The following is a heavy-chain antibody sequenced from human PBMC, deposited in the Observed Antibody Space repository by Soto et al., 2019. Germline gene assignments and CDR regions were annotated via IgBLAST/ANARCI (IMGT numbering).Heavy chain of an antibody. V-gene: IGHV1-69*13. D-gene: IGHD6-19*01. J-gene: IGHJ4*02. Sequence: SVKVSCKASGGTFSSYAISWVRQAPGQGLEWMGGIIPIFGTANYTQKFQGRVTITADESTSTAYMELSSLRSEDTAVYYCARDGIGVVAGTGHYYFDYWGQGTQVTVSS. CDR3: ARDGIGVVAGTGHYYFDY. CDR1: GGTFSSYA. CDR2: IIPIFGTA.